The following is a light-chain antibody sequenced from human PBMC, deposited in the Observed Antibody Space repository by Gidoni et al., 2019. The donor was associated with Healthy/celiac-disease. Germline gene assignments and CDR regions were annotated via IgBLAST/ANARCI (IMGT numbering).Light chain of an antibody. CDR1: QSISSW. J-gene: IGKJ1*01. Sequence: DIQMTQSPSTLSASVGDRVTITCRASQSISSWLAWYQQKPGKAPKLLIYQASSLESGVPSRFSCSGSGTEFTLTISSLQPDDFATYYCQQYNSYSWTFGQGTKVEIK. CDR2: QAS. V-gene: IGKV1-5*03. CDR3: QQYNSYSWT.